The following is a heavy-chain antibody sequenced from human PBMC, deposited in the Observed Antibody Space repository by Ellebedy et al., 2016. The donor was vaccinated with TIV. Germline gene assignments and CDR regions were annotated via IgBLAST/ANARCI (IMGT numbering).Heavy chain of an antibody. V-gene: IGHV3-23*01. CDR1: GFTFSSHG. CDR2: ITGGGDTT. Sequence: GESLKISCAASGFTFSSHGMPWVRQVPGKGLEWLSGITGGGDTTSYADSVKGRFTISRDNSKNTLFLQLSSLRAEDTAVFYCVRVMWPVPGPVDPFDYWGQGTPVTVSS. CDR3: VRVMWPVPGPVDPFDY. J-gene: IGHJ4*02. D-gene: IGHD6-19*01.